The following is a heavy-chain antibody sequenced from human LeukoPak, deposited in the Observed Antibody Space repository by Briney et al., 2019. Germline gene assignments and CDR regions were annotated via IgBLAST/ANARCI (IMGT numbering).Heavy chain of an antibody. J-gene: IGHJ4*02. CDR3: AREVTMVRGFDY. V-gene: IGHV3-33*01. CDR1: GFTFSSYG. Sequence: PGGSLRLSCAASGFTFSSYGMHWVRQAPGKRLEWVAVIWYDGSNKYYADSVKGRFTISRDNSKNTLYLQMNSLRAEDTAVYYCAREVTMVRGFDYWGQGTLVTVSS. CDR2: IWYDGSNK. D-gene: IGHD3-10*01.